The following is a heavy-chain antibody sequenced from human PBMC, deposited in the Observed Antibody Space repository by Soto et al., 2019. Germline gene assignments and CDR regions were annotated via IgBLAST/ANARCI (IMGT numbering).Heavy chain of an antibody. CDR3: ARRGVRGVIDYYYYMDV. J-gene: IGHJ6*03. CDR2: IWYDGSNK. V-gene: IGHV3-33*01. Sequence: QVQLVESGGGVVQPGRSLRLSCAASGFTFSSYGMHWVRQAPGKGLEWVAVIWYDGSNKYYADSVNGRFTISRDNSKNTLYLQMNSLRAEDTAVYYCARRGVRGVIDYYYYMDVWGKGTTVTVSS. CDR1: GFTFSSYG. D-gene: IGHD3-10*01.